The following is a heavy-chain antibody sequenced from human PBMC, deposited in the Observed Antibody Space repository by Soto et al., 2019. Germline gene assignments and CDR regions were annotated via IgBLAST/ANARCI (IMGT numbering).Heavy chain of an antibody. CDR2: INSDGDTS. J-gene: IGHJ5*02. CDR1: GFGFHTYW. V-gene: IGHV3-74*01. CDR3: TRDGVDYYGSGNYYPRFDP. Sequence: PGGSLRLSCVASGFGFHTYWMHWVRQVPGKGLVWVARINSDGDTSTYADSVKGRFSISRDNTKNTLFLQMNGLRDDDTAVYYCTRDGVDYYGSGNYYPRFDPWGQGALVNVSS. D-gene: IGHD3-10*01.